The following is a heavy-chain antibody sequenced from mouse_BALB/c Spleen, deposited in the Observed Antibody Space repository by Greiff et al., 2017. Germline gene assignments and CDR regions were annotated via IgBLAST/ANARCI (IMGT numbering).Heavy chain of an antibody. V-gene: IGHV3-2*02. CDR1: GYSITSDYA. CDR2: ISYSGST. CDR3: ARNLGHGNYGLFAY. D-gene: IGHD2-1*01. J-gene: IGHJ3*01. Sequence: EVHLVESGPGLVKPSQSLSLTCTATGYSITSDYAWNWIRQFPGNVLEWMGYISYSGSTSYNPSLKSRISITRDTSKNQFFLQLNSVTTEDTATYYGARNLGHGNYGLFAYWGQGTLVTVSA.